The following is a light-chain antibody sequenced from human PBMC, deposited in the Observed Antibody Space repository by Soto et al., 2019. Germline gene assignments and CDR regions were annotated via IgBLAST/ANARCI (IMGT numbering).Light chain of an antibody. CDR1: SGDVGGYDY. CDR2: EVT. Sequence: QSALTQPPSASGSPGQSVTISCTGTSGDVGGYDYVSWYQQHPGKAPKLMIYEVTKRPLGVPDRFSGSKSGNTASLTVSGLQAEDEADYYCSSYAGSDNPDVFGTWTKVTVL. J-gene: IGLJ1*01. CDR3: SSYAGSDNPDV. V-gene: IGLV2-8*01.